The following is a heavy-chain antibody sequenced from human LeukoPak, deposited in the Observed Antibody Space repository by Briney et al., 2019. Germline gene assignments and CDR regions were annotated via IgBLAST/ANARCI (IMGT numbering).Heavy chain of an antibody. V-gene: IGHV3-23*01. CDR1: GFTFSSYA. Sequence: PGGSLRLSCAASGFTFSSYAMSWVRQAPGKGLEWVSAISGSGGSTYYADSVKGRLTISRDNSKNTLYLQMNSLRAEDTAVYYCAKGRSNYGYNWFDPWGQGTLVTVSS. CDR2: ISGSGGST. J-gene: IGHJ5*02. CDR3: AKGRSNYGYNWFDP. D-gene: IGHD4-11*01.